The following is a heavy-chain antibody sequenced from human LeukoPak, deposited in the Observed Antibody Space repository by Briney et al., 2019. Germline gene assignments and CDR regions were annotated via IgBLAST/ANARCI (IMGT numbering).Heavy chain of an antibody. D-gene: IGHD3-10*01. Sequence: GGSLRLSCAASGFTVSDNYMSWVRQAPGKGLEWVSVIYSDGSTYYADSVKGRFTISRDNSRNTVSLQMNSLRLEDTAIYYCAKPLMRDRWFGESWGQGTLVTVSS. CDR2: IYSDGST. CDR1: GFTVSDNY. J-gene: IGHJ5*02. V-gene: IGHV3-66*04. CDR3: AKPLMRDRWFGES.